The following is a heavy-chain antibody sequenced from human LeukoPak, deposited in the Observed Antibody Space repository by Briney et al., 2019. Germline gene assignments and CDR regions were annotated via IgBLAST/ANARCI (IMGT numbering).Heavy chain of an antibody. V-gene: IGHV3-21*01. Sequence: PGGSLRLSCAASGFTFSSYSMNWVRQAPGKGLEWVSSISSSSSYIYYADSVKGRFTISRDNAKNSLYLQMNSLRAEDTAVYYCAGPPVDPYSGYDPKGFDYWGQGTLVTASS. CDR1: GFTFSSYS. CDR3: AGPPVDPYSGYDPKGFDY. J-gene: IGHJ4*02. CDR2: ISSSSSYI. D-gene: IGHD5-12*01.